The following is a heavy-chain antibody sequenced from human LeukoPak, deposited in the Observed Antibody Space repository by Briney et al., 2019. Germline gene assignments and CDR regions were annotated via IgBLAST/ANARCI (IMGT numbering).Heavy chain of an antibody. V-gene: IGHV3-20*04. CDR2: INWNGGST. CDR3: ARHNYPSYYYYMDV. CDR1: GFTFSSYW. D-gene: IGHD1-1*01. J-gene: IGHJ6*03. Sequence: AGGSLRLSCAASGFTFSSYWMHWVRQAPGKGLEWVSGINWNGGSTGYVDSVKGQFTISRDNAKNSLYLQMNSLRAEDTALYYCARHNYPSYYYYMDVWGKGTTVTVSS.